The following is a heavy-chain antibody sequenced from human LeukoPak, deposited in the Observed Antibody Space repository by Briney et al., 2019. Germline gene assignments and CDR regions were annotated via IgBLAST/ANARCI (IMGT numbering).Heavy chain of an antibody. D-gene: IGHD5-18*01. CDR3: ARDRVDTAMAVSPYYYYYYGMDV. V-gene: IGHV3-48*02. Sequence: PGGSLRLSCAASGFTFSSYSMNWVRQAPGKGLEWVSYISSSSSTIYYADSVKGRFTISRDNAKNSLYLQMNSLRDEDTAVYYCARDRVDTAMAVSPYYYYYYGMDVWGQGTTVTVSS. J-gene: IGHJ6*02. CDR1: GFTFSSYS. CDR2: ISSSSSTI.